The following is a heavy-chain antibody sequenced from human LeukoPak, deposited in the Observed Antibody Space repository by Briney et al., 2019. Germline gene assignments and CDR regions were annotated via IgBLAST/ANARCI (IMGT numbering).Heavy chain of an antibody. CDR3: TKDQVRRITMIVVVLDAFDI. D-gene: IGHD3-22*01. V-gene: IGHV1-69*13. CDR1: GGTFSSYA. CDR2: IIPIFGTT. J-gene: IGHJ3*02. Sequence: SVKLSCKASGGTFSSYAISWVRQAPGQGLEWMGGIIPIFGTTNYAQKFQGRVTITADESTSTAYMELSSLRSEDTAVYYCTKDQVRRITMIVVVLDAFDIWGQGTMVTVSS.